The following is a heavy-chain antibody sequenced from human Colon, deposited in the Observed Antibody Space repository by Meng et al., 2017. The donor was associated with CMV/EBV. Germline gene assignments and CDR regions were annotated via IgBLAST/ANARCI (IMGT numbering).Heavy chain of an antibody. CDR3: ATDHSSANWFDS. CDR1: GYEFTNYA. Sequence: ASVKVSCKASGYEFTNYAISWAQQAPGQGLEWMGWISGYNGKTCHAQKFQGRISMAADTSAGTAHMELRSLTSDDTAVYYCATDHSSANWFDSWGQGTLVTVSS. CDR2: ISGYNGKT. V-gene: IGHV1-18*04. J-gene: IGHJ5*01. D-gene: IGHD4-11*01.